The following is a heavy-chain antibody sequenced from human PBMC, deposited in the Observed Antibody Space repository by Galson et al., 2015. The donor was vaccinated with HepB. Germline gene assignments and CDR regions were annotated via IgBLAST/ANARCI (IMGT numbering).Heavy chain of an antibody. D-gene: IGHD3-10*01. CDR2: IYYTATT. V-gene: IGHV4-39*01. J-gene: IGHJ6*02. Sequence: ETLSLTCTVSGVSTSSSSYYWSWLRQPPGRGLEWIGSIYYTATTYYDPSLKSRVTISLDTSKNQFSLRLNSGTAADTAVYYCARHVGESGSYGMDVWGQGTTVTVSS. CDR1: GVSTSSSSYY. CDR3: ARHVGESGSYGMDV.